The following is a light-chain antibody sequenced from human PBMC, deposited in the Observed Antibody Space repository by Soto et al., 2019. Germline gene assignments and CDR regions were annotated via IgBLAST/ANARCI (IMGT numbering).Light chain of an antibody. J-gene: IGKJ1*01. Sequence: DIQMTQSPSTLSASVGDRVTITCRASQSINSWVAWFQQKPGKAPKVLIYDASTLESGVPSRFSGSGSGTEFTLTIDSLQPDDVAPYYCQRYNAFSQTFGQGTKVEI. CDR1: QSINSW. V-gene: IGKV1-5*01. CDR3: QRYNAFSQT. CDR2: DAS.